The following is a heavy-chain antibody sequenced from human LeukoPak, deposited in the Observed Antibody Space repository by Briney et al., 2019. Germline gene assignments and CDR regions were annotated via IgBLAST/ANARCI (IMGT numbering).Heavy chain of an antibody. CDR2: IIPILGIA. Sequence: SVKVSCKTSGYTFTDYYMHWVRQAPGQGLEWMGWIIPILGIANYAQKFQGRVTITADKSTSTAYMELSSLRSEDTAVYYCARDSVGRAAAPRSYFDYWGQGTLVTVSS. CDR3: ARDSVGRAAAPRSYFDY. CDR1: GYTFTDYY. J-gene: IGHJ4*02. V-gene: IGHV1-69*10. D-gene: IGHD2-2*01.